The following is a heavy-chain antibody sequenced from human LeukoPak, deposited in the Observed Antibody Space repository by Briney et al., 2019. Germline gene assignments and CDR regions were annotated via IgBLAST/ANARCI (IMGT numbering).Heavy chain of an antibody. CDR1: GYSISSGYY. CDR2: IYHSGST. Sequence: SETLSLTCTVSGYSISSGYYWGWIRQPPGMGLEWIGTIYHSGSTYYNPSLKSRVTISVDTSKNQFSLKLTSVTAADTAVYYCARVRGYCSSTICYRYYFDYWGQGTLVTVSS. CDR3: ARVRGYCSSTICYRYYFDY. J-gene: IGHJ4*02. D-gene: IGHD2-2*01. V-gene: IGHV4-38-2*02.